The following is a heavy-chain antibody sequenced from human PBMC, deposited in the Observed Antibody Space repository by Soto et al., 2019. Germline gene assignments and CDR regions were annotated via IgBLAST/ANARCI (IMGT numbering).Heavy chain of an antibody. CDR3: AREGYDSSGYPLAY. D-gene: IGHD3-22*01. CDR1: GYTFTSNA. J-gene: IGHJ4*02. Sequence: QVQLVQSGAEVKKPGASVKVSCKASGYTFTSNAMHWVRQAPGQRLEWMGWINTGNGNTKYSQKFQGRVTITRDTSATTTYMELSSLRSEDTAVYYCAREGYDSSGYPLAYWGQGTLVTGSS. V-gene: IGHV1-3*04. CDR2: INTGNGNT.